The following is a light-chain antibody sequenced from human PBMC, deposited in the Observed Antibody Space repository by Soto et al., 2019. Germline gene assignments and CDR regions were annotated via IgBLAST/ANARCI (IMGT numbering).Light chain of an antibody. CDR2: DVT. V-gene: IGLV2-11*01. CDR3: CSFAGTAWV. Sequence: QSALTQPRSVSGSPGQSVTISCSGTSSDVGGYKYVSWYQHHPGKAPKLIIFDVTRRPSGVPDRLSGSKSGNTASLTISGLQVDDEADYYCCSFAGTAWVFGGGTKLT. CDR1: SSDVGGYKY. J-gene: IGLJ3*02.